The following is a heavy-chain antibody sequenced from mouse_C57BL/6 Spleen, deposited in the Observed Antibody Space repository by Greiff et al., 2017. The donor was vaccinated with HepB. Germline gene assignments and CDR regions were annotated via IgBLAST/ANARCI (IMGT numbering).Heavy chain of an antibody. Sequence: QVQLKQSGAELVRPGASVTLSCKASGYTFTDYELHWVKQTPVHGLEWIGAIDPETGGTAYNQKFKGKAILTADKSSSTAYIELRSLTSEDSAVYYGKRPYYGSSFYYAMDYWDQGTSVTGSS. V-gene: IGHV1-15*01. D-gene: IGHD1-1*01. CDR2: IDPETGGT. J-gene: IGHJ4*01. CDR3: KRPYYGSSFYYAMDY. CDR1: GYTFTDYE.